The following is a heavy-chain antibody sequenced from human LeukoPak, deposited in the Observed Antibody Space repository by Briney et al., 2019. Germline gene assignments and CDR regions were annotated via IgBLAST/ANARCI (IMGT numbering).Heavy chain of an antibody. D-gene: IGHD2-2*01. Sequence: GGSLRLSCAASGFTFSNYGMNWVRQAPGKGLEWVSYISSGSGTIHYADSVKGRFTISRDNAKNSLYLQMNSLRAEDTAIYYCARGLPATLLDYWGQGTLVTVSS. CDR3: ARGLPATLLDY. J-gene: IGHJ4*02. CDR1: GFTFSNYG. V-gene: IGHV3-48*04. CDR2: ISSGSGTI.